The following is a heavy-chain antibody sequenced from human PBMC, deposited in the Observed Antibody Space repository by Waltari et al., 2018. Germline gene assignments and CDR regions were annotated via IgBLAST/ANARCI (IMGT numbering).Heavy chain of an antibody. D-gene: IGHD6-19*01. V-gene: IGHV1-69-2*01. J-gene: IGHJ3*01. CDR3: ATALGDSSSASRPFDF. CDR2: VDPEDGET. CDR1: GYTFSDYY. Sequence: EVQLLQSGAELKEPGTTVRISCKVSGYTFSDYYIHWVQQAPGKGLRWMGLVDPEDGETIYADNFQGRVTISADTSTDTAFMELSSLISEDTAVFYCATALGDSSSASRPFDFWGQGTMITVSS.